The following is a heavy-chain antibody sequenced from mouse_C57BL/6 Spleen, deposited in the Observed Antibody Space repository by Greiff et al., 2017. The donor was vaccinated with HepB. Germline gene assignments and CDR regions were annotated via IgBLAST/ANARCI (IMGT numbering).Heavy chain of an antibody. Sequence: EVKLVESGGGLVKPGGSLKLSCAASGFTFSDYGLHWVRQAPEKGLKWVAYISSGSSTIYYADTVKGRFTISRDNAKNTLFLQMTSLRSEDTAMYYCARWENFDVWGTGTTVTVSS. V-gene: IGHV5-17*01. CDR2: ISSGSSTI. J-gene: IGHJ1*03. CDR3: ARWENFDV. CDR1: GFTFSDYG. D-gene: IGHD4-1*01.